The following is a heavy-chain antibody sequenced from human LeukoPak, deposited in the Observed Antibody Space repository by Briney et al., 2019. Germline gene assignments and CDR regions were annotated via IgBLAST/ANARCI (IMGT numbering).Heavy chain of an antibody. Sequence: PGGSLRLSCAASGFTFSDYYMSCTRQAPGKGLEGVSYISSSGSTIYYADSVKGRFTIPRDNAKNSLYLQMNSLRAEDTAVYYCAAAAGRGGFLNYWGQGTLVTVSS. CDR2: ISSSGSTI. CDR1: GFTFSDYY. CDR3: AAAAGRGGFLNY. J-gene: IGHJ4*02. D-gene: IGHD6-13*01. V-gene: IGHV3-11*04.